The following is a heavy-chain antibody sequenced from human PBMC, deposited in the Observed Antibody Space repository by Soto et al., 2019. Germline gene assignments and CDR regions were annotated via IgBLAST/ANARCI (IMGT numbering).Heavy chain of an antibody. CDR3: ARGHRGHRYLDL. D-gene: IGHD3-16*01. V-gene: IGHV1-3*01. J-gene: IGHJ2*01. CDR2: FNGGNGNT. CDR1: GYTFTTYP. Sequence: QVQLVQSGAEVKKPGASVQVSCEASGYTFTTYPIYWVRQAPGQRLEWMGWFNGGNGNTQHSQKFQDRVAITRDTSASTAYMELSSLTSEDTAMYYCARGHRGHRYLDLRGRGTLVTDSS.